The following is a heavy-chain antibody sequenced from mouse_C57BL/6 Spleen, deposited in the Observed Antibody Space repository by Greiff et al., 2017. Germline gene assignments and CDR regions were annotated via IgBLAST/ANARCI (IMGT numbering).Heavy chain of an antibody. CDR1: GFTFSSYG. J-gene: IGHJ2*01. D-gene: IGHD4-1*01. Sequence: EVQLVESGGDLVKPGGSLKLSCAASGFTFSSYGMSWVRQTPDKRLEWVATISSGGSYTYYPDSVKGRFTISRDNAKNTLYLQMSSLKSEDTAMYYCARGNWDYFDYWGQGTTLPVSS. CDR2: ISSGGSYT. V-gene: IGHV5-6*01. CDR3: ARGNWDYFDY.